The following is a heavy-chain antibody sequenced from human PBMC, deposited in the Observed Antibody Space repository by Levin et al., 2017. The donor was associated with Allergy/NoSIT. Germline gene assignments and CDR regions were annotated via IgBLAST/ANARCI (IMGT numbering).Heavy chain of an antibody. V-gene: IGHV3-49*04. D-gene: IGHD3-9*01. CDR3: TRDQGYFDSLPN. Sequence: GGSLRLSCTGSGFNFGDSGMHWVRQAPGKGLEWVAFIRSESYHGTPEYAASVKGRFTISRHDSERITYLQMNSLKAEDTAVYYCTRDQGYFDSLPNWGQGTLVTVSS. CDR2: IRSESYHGTP. CDR1: GFNFGDSG. J-gene: IGHJ1*01.